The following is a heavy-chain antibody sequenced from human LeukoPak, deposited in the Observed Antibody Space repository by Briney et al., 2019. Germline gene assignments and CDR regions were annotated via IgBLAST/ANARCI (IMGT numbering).Heavy chain of an antibody. CDR3: AKQTTFYYGSGSYGDY. D-gene: IGHD3-10*01. CDR2: IKQDGSEK. CDR1: GFTFSSYW. J-gene: IGHJ4*02. Sequence: GGSLRLSCAASGFTFSSYWMSWVRQAPGKGLEWVANIKQDGSEKYYVDSVKGRFTISRDNAKNSLYLQMNSLRAEDTAVYYCAKQTTFYYGSGSYGDYWGQGTLVTVSS. V-gene: IGHV3-7*03.